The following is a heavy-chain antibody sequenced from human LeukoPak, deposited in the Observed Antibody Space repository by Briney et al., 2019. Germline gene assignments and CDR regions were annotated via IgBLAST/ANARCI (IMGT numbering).Heavy chain of an antibody. CDR1: GFTFSDYY. J-gene: IGHJ4*02. D-gene: IGHD2-15*01. V-gene: IGHV3-23*01. CDR2: ISGSGGST. CDR3: AKTYCSGGSCYEFDY. Sequence: PGGSLRLSCAASGFTFSDYYMTWIRQAPGKGLEWVSAISGSGGSTYYADSVKGRFTISRDNSKNTLYLQMNSLRAEDTAVYYCAKTYCSGGSCYEFDYWGQGTLVTVSS.